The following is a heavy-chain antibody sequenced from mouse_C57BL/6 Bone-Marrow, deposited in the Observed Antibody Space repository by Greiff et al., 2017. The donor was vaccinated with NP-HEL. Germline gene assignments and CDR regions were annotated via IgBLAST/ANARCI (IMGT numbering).Heavy chain of an antibody. V-gene: IGHV1-69*01. D-gene: IGHD1-1*01. J-gene: IGHJ3*01. CDR2: IDPSDSYT. CDR1: GYTFTSYW. CDR3: ARRNYGGFAY. Sequence: VQLQQPGAELVMPGASVKLSCKASGYTFTSYWMHWVKQRPGQGLEWIGEIDPSDSYTNYNQKFKGKSTLTVDKSSSTAYMQLSSLTAEDSAVYYCARRNYGGFAYWGQGTLVTVSA.